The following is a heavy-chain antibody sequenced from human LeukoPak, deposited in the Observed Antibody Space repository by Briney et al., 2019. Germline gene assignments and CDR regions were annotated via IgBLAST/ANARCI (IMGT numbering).Heavy chain of an antibody. J-gene: IGHJ6*04. CDR2: INHSGST. V-gene: IGHV4-34*01. CDR1: GGSFSGYY. D-gene: IGHD3-10*01. Sequence: SETLSLTCAVYGGSFSGYYWSWIRQPPGKGLEWIGEINHSGSTNYNPSLKSRVTISVDTSKNQFSLKLSSVAAADTAVYYCARGRITMVRGARYGMDVWGKGTTVTVSS. CDR3: ARGRITMVRGARYGMDV.